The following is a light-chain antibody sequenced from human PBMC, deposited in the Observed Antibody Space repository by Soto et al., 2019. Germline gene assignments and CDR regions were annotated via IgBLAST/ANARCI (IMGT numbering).Light chain of an antibody. V-gene: IGKV1-39*01. CDR1: QSISSF. Sequence: DIQMTQSPSSLSASVGDRVTITCRASQSISSFLTWYQQKAGKAPRLLIYTVSSLQNGVSSRFSGSGSGTDFTLTINSLQPQDFATYFCQHSYSSPQTFGQGTKVDIK. J-gene: IGKJ1*01. CDR2: TVS. CDR3: QHSYSSPQT.